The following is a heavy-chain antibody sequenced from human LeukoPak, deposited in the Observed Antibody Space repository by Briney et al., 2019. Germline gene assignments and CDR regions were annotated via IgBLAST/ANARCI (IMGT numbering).Heavy chain of an antibody. Sequence: PGGSLRLSCAASGFTFSSYRMHWVRQAPGKGLVWVSRINSDGSSTSYADSVKGLFTISRDNAKNTLYLQMNSLRAEDTAVYYCARALYGDPHFDYWGQGTLVTVSS. CDR1: GFTFSSYR. D-gene: IGHD4-17*01. V-gene: IGHV3-74*01. J-gene: IGHJ4*02. CDR3: ARALYGDPHFDY. CDR2: INSDGSST.